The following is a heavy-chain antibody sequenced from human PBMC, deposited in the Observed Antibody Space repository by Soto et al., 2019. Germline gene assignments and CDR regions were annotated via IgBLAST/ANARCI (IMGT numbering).Heavy chain of an antibody. D-gene: IGHD3-9*01. V-gene: IGHV3-23*01. CDR3: AKARHPDGIWTLDY. CDR2: IGGGGDT. J-gene: IGHJ4*02. Sequence: EVQLLESGGHLVQPGESLRLSCAASGFTFSAYTMNWVRQTPGKGLEWVSGIGGGGDTYNADSVQGRFTISRDNSKNMLFLQVSNLRAEDTAIYYWAKARHPDGIWTLDYWGRGTLVTVSS. CDR1: GFTFSAYT.